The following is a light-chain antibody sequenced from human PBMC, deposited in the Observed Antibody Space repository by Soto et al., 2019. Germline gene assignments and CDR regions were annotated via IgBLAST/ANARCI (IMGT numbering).Light chain of an antibody. J-gene: IGKJ1*01. Sequence: DIQMTPSPSSLSASVGDRVTITCRASQSISSYLNWYQQKPGKAPKLLIYAASSLQSGVPSRFSGSGSGTDFTLTISSLQPEDFATYYCQQRYSTPQAFGQGTKVDIK. V-gene: IGKV1-39*01. CDR2: AAS. CDR1: QSISSY. CDR3: QQRYSTPQA.